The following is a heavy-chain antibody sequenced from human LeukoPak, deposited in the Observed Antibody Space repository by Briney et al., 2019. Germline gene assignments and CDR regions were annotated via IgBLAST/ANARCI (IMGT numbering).Heavy chain of an antibody. V-gene: IGHV3-23*01. CDR3: AKEGYDYVEVGYFDS. J-gene: IGHJ4*02. CDR2: IFASSSAT. D-gene: IGHD5-12*01. CDR1: GVNFNNYA. Sequence: PGGSLRLSCTASGVNFNNYARSWVRQAPGKGLEWISHIFASSSATFYADSVKGRFTISRDHSKNTLYLQMNSLRAEDTAFYCAKEGYDYVEVGYFDSWGQGTLVTVSS.